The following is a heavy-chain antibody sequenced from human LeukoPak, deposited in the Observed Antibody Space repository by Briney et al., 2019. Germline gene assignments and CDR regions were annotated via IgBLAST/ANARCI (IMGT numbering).Heavy chain of an antibody. Sequence: PGGSLRLSCAASGFTFSRDWMTWVRQAPGKGLEWVANIKEDGSEEYYVDSVKGRFTISRDNAKNSLYLQMNSLRADDTAVYYCARQHLTGVGGRGYFDYWGHGTLVTVSS. V-gene: IGHV3-7*01. J-gene: IGHJ4*01. CDR3: ARQHLTGVGGRGYFDY. CDR1: GFTFSRDW. CDR2: IKEDGSEE. D-gene: IGHD1-20*01.